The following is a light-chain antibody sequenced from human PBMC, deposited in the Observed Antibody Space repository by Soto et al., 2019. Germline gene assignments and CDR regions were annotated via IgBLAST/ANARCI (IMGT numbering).Light chain of an antibody. CDR1: QSVLYSSNNKNY. CDR3: QQYYRPWT. CDR2: WAS. Sequence: DIVMTQSPDSLAVSLGERATINCKSSQSVLYSSNNKNYLAWYQQKPGQPPELLIYWASTRESGVPDRFSGSGSGTDFTLTISSLQAEDVAVYYCQQYYRPWTFGQGTKVETK. V-gene: IGKV4-1*01. J-gene: IGKJ1*01.